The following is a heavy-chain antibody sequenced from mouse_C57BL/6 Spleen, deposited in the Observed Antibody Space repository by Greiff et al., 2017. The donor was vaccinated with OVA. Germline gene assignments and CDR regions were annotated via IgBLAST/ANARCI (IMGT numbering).Heavy chain of an antibody. V-gene: IGHV10-1*01. CDR3: VREGVALDY. Sequence: EVQLVESGGGLVQPKGSLKLSCAASGFSFNTYAMNWVRQAPGKGLEWVARIRSKSNNYATYYADSVKDRFTISRDDSESMLYLQMNNMKTEDTAMYYCVREGVALDYWGQGTTLTVSS. D-gene: IGHD1-3*01. CDR2: IRSKSNNYAT. J-gene: IGHJ2*01. CDR1: GFSFNTYA.